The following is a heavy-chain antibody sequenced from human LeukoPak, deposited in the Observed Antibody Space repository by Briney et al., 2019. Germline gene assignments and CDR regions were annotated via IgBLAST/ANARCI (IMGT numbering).Heavy chain of an antibody. Sequence: GGSLRLSCAASGFTFSSYSMNWVRQAPGKGLEWVSSISSSSSYIYYADSVKGRFTFSRDNAKNSLYLQMNSLRAEDTAVYYCARGYCSGGSCPGYYYYYGMDVWGQGTTVTVSS. D-gene: IGHD2-15*01. V-gene: IGHV3-21*01. CDR2: ISSSSSYI. CDR1: GFTFSSYS. CDR3: ARGYCSGGSCPGYYYYYGMDV. J-gene: IGHJ6*02.